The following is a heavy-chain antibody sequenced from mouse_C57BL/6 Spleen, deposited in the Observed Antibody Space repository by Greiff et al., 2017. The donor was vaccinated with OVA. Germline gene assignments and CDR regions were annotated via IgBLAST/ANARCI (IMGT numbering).Heavy chain of an antibody. CDR2: ISSGGSYT. D-gene: IGHD2-4*01. J-gene: IGHJ2*01. CDR1: GFTFSSYG. Sequence: EVQVVESGGDLVKPGGSLKLSCAASGFTFSSYGMSWVRQTPDKRLEWVATISSGGSYTYYPDSVKGRFTISRDNAKNTLYLQMSSLKSEDTAMYYCARDYDEDFDYWGQGTTLTVSS. CDR3: ARDYDEDFDY. V-gene: IGHV5-6*01.